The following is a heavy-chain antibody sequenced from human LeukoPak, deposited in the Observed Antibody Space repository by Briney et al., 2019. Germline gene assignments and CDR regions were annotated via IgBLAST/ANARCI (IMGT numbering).Heavy chain of an antibody. Sequence: GGSLRLSCAASGFTFSSYAMHWVRQAPGKGLESVAVISYDGSNKYYADSVKGRFTISRDNSKNTLYLQMNSLRAEDTAVYYCARVAIVVVPATPFDYWGQGTLVTVSS. CDR3: ARVAIVVVPATPFDY. CDR1: GFTFSSYA. V-gene: IGHV3-30-3*01. D-gene: IGHD2-2*01. J-gene: IGHJ4*02. CDR2: ISYDGSNK.